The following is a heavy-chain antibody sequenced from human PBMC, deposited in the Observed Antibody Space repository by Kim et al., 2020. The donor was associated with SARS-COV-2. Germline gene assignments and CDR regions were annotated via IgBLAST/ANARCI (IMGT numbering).Heavy chain of an antibody. CDR3: ARDQGRFLEWLSYYFDY. Sequence: GGSLRLSCAASGFTFSSYAMHWVRQAPGKGLEWVAVISYDGSNKYYVDSVKGRFTISRDNSKNTLYLQMNSLRAEDTAVYYCARDQGRFLEWLSYYFDY. D-gene: IGHD3-3*01. J-gene: IGHJ4*01. CDR1: GFTFSSYA. V-gene: IGHV3-30*04. CDR2: ISYDGSNK.